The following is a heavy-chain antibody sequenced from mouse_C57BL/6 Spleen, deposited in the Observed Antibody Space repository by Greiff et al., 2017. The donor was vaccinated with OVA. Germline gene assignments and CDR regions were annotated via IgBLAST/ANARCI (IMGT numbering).Heavy chain of an antibody. D-gene: IGHD1-1*01. J-gene: IGHJ3*01. CDR3: ARVTTVGGFAY. CDR1: GYTFTSYW. Sequence: QVQLQQPGAELVRPGSSVKLSCKASGYTFTSYWMHWVKQRPIQGLEWIGNIDPSDSETHYNQKFKDKATLTVDKSSSTAYMQLSSLTSEDSAVYDCARVTTVGGFAYWGQGTLVTVSA. V-gene: IGHV1-52*01. CDR2: IDPSDSET.